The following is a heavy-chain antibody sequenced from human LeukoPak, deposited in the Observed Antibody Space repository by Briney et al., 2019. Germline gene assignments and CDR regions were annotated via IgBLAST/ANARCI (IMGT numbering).Heavy chain of an antibody. CDR1: GGSINIYY. CDR2: IYTSGST. CDR3: ARVWYSGYDEYFDY. J-gene: IGHJ4*02. D-gene: IGHD5-12*01. Sequence: KTSETLSLTCTVSGGSINIYYWSWIRQSAGKGLEWIGRIYTSGSTNYNPSLKSRVTMSVDTSKHQFSLKLSSVTAADTAVYYCARVWYSGYDEYFDYWGQGTLVTVSS. V-gene: IGHV4-4*07.